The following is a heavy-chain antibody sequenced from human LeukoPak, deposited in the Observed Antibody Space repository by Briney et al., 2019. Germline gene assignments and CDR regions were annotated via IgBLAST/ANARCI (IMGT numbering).Heavy chain of an antibody. D-gene: IGHD3-10*01. CDR2: ITSDSGTI. J-gene: IGHJ4*02. CDR3: ARDRPNTGFDFDY. CDR1: GFTFSTYS. V-gene: IGHV3-48*02. Sequence: PGGSLRLSCAAPGFTFSTYSMNWVRQAPGKGLEWLSYITSDSGTIYYADSVRGRFTISRDNAKNSLYLQMDSLRDEDTAVYSCARDRPNTGFDFDYWGRGTQVTVSS.